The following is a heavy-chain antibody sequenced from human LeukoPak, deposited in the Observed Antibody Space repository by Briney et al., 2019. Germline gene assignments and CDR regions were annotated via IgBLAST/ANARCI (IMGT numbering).Heavy chain of an antibody. CDR3: AKATGTLGN. Sequence: GGSLRLSCAASESIVSSRFMAWVRQAPGKGLEWVSTISNSDGNTYYADSVKGRFTISRGNSKNTLYLQMNSLTAEDTAIYYCAKATGTLGNWGQGTLVTVSS. CDR1: ESIVSSRF. V-gene: IGHV3-23*01. D-gene: IGHD1-1*01. CDR2: ISNSDGNT. J-gene: IGHJ4*02.